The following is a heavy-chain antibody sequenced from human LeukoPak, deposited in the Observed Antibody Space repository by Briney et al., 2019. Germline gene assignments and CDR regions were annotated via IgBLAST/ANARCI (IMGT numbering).Heavy chain of an antibody. Sequence: SETLSLTCTVSGYSISSGYYWGWIRQPPGKGLEWIGSIYHSGSTYYNPSLKSRVTISVDTSKNQFSLKLSSVTAADTAVYYCAREKTTGDFDYWGQGTLVTVSS. CDR3: AREKTTGDFDY. V-gene: IGHV4-38-2*02. D-gene: IGHD4-11*01. J-gene: IGHJ4*02. CDR1: GYSISSGYY. CDR2: IYHSGST.